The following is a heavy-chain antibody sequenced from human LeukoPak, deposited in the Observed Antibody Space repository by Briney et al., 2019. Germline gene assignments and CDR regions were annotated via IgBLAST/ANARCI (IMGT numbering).Heavy chain of an antibody. Sequence: GGSLRLSRTASGFAFSTYWMTWVRQAPGKGLEWVASINQDENHRHYVPSARGRFTISRDNAKNSLLLQMNSLTAEDTAIYYCARSGPQAPDCYHYWGQGTQVTVSS. J-gene: IGHJ4*02. CDR2: INQDENHR. D-gene: IGHD2-21*02. CDR1: GFAFSTYW. V-gene: IGHV3-7*03. CDR3: ARSGPQAPDCYHY.